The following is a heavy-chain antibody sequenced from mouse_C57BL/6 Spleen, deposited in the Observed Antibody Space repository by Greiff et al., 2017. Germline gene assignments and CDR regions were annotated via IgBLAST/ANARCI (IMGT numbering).Heavy chain of an antibody. CDR2: INPSTGDT. J-gene: IGHJ4*01. V-gene: IGHV1-20*01. D-gene: IGHD3-1*01. CDR1: GYSFTGYF. Sequence: EVQLQQSGPELVKPGASVKISCKASGYSFTGYFMNWVMQSHGKGLEWIGRINPSTGDTFYNQKFKGKATLTVDKSSSTAHMELRSLTSEDSAVYYCARGRGLGYAMDYWGQGTSVTVSS. CDR3: ARGRGLGYAMDY.